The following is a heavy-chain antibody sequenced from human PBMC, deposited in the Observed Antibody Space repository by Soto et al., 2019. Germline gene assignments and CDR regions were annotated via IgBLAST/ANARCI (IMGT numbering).Heavy chain of an antibody. CDR2: INHSGST. CDR3: SMLYKRGIGWFDP. D-gene: IGHD1-1*01. CDR1: GGSFSGYY. J-gene: IGHJ5*02. V-gene: IGHV4-34*01. Sequence: QVQLQQWGAGLLKPSETLSLTCAVYGGSFSGYYWSWIRQPPGKGLEWIGEINHSGSTNYNPSLKSRVTISVDTSKNQFSLKLSSVTAADTAVYYCSMLYKRGIGWFDPWGQGTLVTVSS.